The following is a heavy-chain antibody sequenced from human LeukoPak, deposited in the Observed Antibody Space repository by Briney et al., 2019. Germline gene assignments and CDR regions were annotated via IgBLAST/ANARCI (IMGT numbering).Heavy chain of an antibody. D-gene: IGHD3-22*01. J-gene: IGHJ5*02. CDR3: ARDLGQYYDTSDNWFDP. V-gene: IGHV3-48*03. CDR2: ISGSGDTA. Sequence: GGSLRLSCAASGFTFSSYEINWVRQAPGKGLEWISYISGSGDTAYYADSVKGRFTMSRDNAKNSLYLQMNSLRAEDTAVYYCARDLGQYYDTSDNWFDPWGQGTLVTVSS. CDR1: GFTFSSYE.